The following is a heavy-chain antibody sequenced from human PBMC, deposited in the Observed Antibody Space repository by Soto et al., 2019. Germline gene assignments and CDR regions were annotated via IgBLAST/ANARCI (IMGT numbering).Heavy chain of an antibody. J-gene: IGHJ1*01. CDR3: ARGKQWLVRYFQH. V-gene: IGHV4-34*01. Sequence: SETLSLTCAVYGGSFSGYYWSWIRQPPGKGLEWIGEINNSGSTNYNPSLKSRVTISVDTSKNQFSLKLSSVTAADTAVYYCARGKQWLVRYFQHWGQGTLVTVSS. D-gene: IGHD6-19*01. CDR2: INNSGST. CDR1: GGSFSGYY.